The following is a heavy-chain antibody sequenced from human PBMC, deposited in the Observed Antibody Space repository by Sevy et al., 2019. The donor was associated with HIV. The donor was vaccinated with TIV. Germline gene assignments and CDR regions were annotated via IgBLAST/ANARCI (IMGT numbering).Heavy chain of an antibody. CDR3: AREGYSSSSAHTYYYGMDV. D-gene: IGHD6-6*01. CDR2: INPSGGST. Sequence: ASMKVSCKASGYTFTSYYMHWVRQAPGQGLEWMGIINPSGGSTSYAQKFQGRVTMTRDTSTSTVYMELSSLRSEDTAVYYCAREGYSSSSAHTYYYGMDVWGQGTTVTVSS. J-gene: IGHJ6*02. V-gene: IGHV1-46*01. CDR1: GYTFTSYY.